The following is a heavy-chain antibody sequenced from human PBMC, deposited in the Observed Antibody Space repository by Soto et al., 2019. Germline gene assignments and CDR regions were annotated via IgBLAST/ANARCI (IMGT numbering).Heavy chain of an antibody. CDR2: IDPSDSYT. V-gene: IGHV5-10-1*01. J-gene: IGHJ6*02. CDR1: GYSFTSYW. CDR3: ASGITGTGYYHYGMDV. Sequence: GESLKISCNGSGYSFTSYWTSWVRQMPGKGLEWMGRIDPSDSYTNYSPSFQGHVTISADKSISTAYLQWSSLKASDTAMYYCASGITGTGYYHYGMDVWGQGTTVTVSS. D-gene: IGHD1-20*01.